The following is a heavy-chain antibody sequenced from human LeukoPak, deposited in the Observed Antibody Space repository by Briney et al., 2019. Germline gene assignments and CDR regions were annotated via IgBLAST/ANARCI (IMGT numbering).Heavy chain of an antibody. CDR3: ARGAMVGANWFGP. J-gene: IGHJ5*02. Sequence: SQTLSLTCIVSGGSISSGGYYWGWTRLHPGKGMESIRYIHYHGNTYYNPDLKSRVTISVDTSKDQFSLKLSSVTAADTAVFYCARGAMVGANWFGPWGQGTLVTASS. V-gene: IGHV4-31*03. CDR2: IHYHGNT. CDR1: GGSISSGGYY. D-gene: IGHD4/OR15-4a*01.